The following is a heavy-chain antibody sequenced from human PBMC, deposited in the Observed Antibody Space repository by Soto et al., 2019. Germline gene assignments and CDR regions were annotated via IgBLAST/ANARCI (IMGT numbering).Heavy chain of an antibody. CDR1: GGTFSSYA. D-gene: IGHD6-19*01. CDR2: IIPLFGVP. CDR3: ARAYSSGWSGDFDY. Sequence: QVQLVQSGAEVKKPGSSVKVSCKSSGGTFSSYAINWVRQAPGQGLEWMGGIIPLFGVPNYAQKFQGRVTITAGDSTTTAYMELSSLRAKDTAVYYCARAYSSGWSGDFDYWDQGILVTVSS. V-gene: IGHV1-69*12. J-gene: IGHJ4*02.